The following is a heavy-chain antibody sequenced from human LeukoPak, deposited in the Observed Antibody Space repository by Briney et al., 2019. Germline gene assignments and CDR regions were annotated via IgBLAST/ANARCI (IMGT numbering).Heavy chain of an antibody. CDR3: AKDSWEVGATSEIDY. Sequence: PGGSLRLSCAASGFIFSSYGMHWVRQAPGKGLEWVAFIRYDGSNKYYADSVKGRFTISRDNSKNTVYLQMNSLRAEDTAVYYCAKDSWEVGATSEIDYWGQGTLVTVSS. CDR2: IRYDGSNK. J-gene: IGHJ4*02. V-gene: IGHV3-30*02. CDR1: GFIFSSYG. D-gene: IGHD1-26*01.